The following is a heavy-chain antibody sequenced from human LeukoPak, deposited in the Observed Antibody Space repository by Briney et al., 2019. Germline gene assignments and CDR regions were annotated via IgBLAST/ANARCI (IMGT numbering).Heavy chain of an antibody. D-gene: IGHD4-23*01. CDR1: GYTFTSYG. J-gene: IGHJ4*02. Sequence: GASVKVSCEASGYTFTSYGISWVRQAPGQGLEWMGWISAYNGNTNYAQKLQGRVTMTTDTSTSTAYMELRSLRSDDTAVYYCARDSRRTTVVTPVVYWGQGTLVTVSS. CDR2: ISAYNGNT. V-gene: IGHV1-18*01. CDR3: ARDSRRTTVVTPVVY.